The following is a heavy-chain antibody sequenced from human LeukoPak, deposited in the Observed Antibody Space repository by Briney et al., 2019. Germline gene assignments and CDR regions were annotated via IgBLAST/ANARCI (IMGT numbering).Heavy chain of an antibody. D-gene: IGHD6-13*01. CDR2: IYDSGST. CDR3: ARGAVIAAADEYYYGMDV. CDR1: GGSIRSSYYY. J-gene: IGHJ6*02. Sequence: SETLSLTCTASGGSIRSSYYYWGWIRQPPGKGLEWIGSIYDSGSTYYNPSLKSRVTISVDTSKNQFSLKLSSVTAADTAVYYCARGAVIAAADEYYYGMDVWGQGTTVTVSS. V-gene: IGHV4-39*07.